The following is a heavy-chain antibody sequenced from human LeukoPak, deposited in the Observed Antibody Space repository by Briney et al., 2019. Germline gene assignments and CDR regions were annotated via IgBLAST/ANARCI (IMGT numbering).Heavy chain of an antibody. J-gene: IGHJ3*02. Sequence: PSETLSLTCTVSGGSISSSTYYWVWIRQPPRKGREWIGSIYYSGNTYYNPSLKSRVTIYVDTTKTQSSLKLTSVTAADTGVYYCARQKYYYDSSGLDAFDIWGQGTMVTVSS. CDR2: IYYSGNT. CDR1: GGSISSSTYY. CDR3: ARQKYYYDSSGLDAFDI. V-gene: IGHV4-39*01. D-gene: IGHD3-22*01.